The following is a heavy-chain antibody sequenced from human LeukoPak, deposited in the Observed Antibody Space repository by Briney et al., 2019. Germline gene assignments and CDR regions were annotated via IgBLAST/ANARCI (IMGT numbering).Heavy chain of an antibody. J-gene: IGHJ4*02. V-gene: IGHV1-2*02. CDR3: ARSDYGDYLVDY. D-gene: IGHD4-17*01. Sequence: ASVKVSCKASGYTFTGYYIHWVRQAPGQGLELMGWINPNSGGTNYAQKFQGRVSMTRDTSINTAYMELSRLRSDDAAVYYCARSDYGDYLVDYWGQGTLVTVSA. CDR1: GYTFTGYY. CDR2: INPNSGGT.